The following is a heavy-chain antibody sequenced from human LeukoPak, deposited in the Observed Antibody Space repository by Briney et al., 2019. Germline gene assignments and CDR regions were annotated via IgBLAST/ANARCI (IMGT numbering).Heavy chain of an antibody. Sequence: GGSLRLSCAASGFTFSSYWMSWVRQAPGKGLEWVANIKQDVSEKNYVDSVKGRFTISRDNAKNSLYLHMNSLRAEDTAVYYCAKAPSSAAGDYWGQGTLVTVSS. CDR1: GFTFSSYW. J-gene: IGHJ4*02. CDR3: AKAPSSAAGDY. D-gene: IGHD6-13*01. V-gene: IGHV3-7*01. CDR2: IKQDVSEK.